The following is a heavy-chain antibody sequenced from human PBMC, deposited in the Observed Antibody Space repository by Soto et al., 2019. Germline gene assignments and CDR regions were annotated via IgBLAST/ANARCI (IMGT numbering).Heavy chain of an antibody. CDR2: IYYSVST. J-gene: IGHJ5*02. D-gene: IGHD6-19*01. CDR1: GGSISSYY. V-gene: IGHV4-59*01. Sequence: QVQLQESGPGLVKPSETLSLTCTVSGGSISSYYWSWIRQPPGKGLEWIGYIYYSVSTNYNPSLKSRVSISVDTSKNKLSLKLSSVTAADTAVYYCARVGIAVAGTPTGVWFAPWGQGTLVTVSS. CDR3: ARVGIAVAGTPTGVWFAP.